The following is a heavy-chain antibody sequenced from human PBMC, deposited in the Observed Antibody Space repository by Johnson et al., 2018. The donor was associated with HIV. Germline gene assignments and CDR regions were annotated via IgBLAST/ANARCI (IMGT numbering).Heavy chain of an antibody. CDR2: ISSGGSSI. D-gene: IGHD1-20*01. CDR3: ARGGTYNWLPYRVGRAFDI. CDR1: GFTFSSNY. V-gene: IGHV3-11*04. Sequence: QVQLVESGGGVVQPGRSLRLSCAASGFTFSSNYMSWIRQAPGKGLEWISYISSGGSSIYYANSVRGRFTISRDNAKKSLFLQLSNLRADDTGVYYCARGGTYNWLPYRVGRAFDIWGQGKTVAVSS. J-gene: IGHJ3*02.